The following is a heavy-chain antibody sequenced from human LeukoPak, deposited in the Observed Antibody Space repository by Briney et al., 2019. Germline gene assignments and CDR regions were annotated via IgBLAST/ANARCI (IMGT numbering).Heavy chain of an antibody. D-gene: IGHD3-16*02. J-gene: IGHJ4*02. V-gene: IGHV1-8*01. CDR1: GYTFTSYD. CDR2: MNPNSGNT. Sequence: ASMKVSCKASGYTFTSYDINWVRQATGQGLEWMGWMNPNSGNTGYAQKFQGRVTMTRNTSISTAYMELSSLRSEDTAVYYCARPYVWGSYRYSGFDYWRQGTLVTDSS. CDR3: ARPYVWGSYRYSGFDY.